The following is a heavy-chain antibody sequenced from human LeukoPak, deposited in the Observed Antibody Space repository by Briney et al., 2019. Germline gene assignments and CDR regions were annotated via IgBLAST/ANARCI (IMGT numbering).Heavy chain of an antibody. V-gene: IGHV5-51*01. D-gene: IGHD2-15*01. Sequence: GESLKISCKGSGYSFTSYWIGWVRQMPGKGLEWMGIIYPGDSDTRYSPSFQGQVTISADKSISTAYLQWSSLKASDTAMYYCARRGYCSGGSCYSGGRWFDPWGQGTLVTVSS. CDR3: ARRGYCSGGSCYSGGRWFDP. CDR1: GYSFTSYW. CDR2: IYPGDSDT. J-gene: IGHJ5*02.